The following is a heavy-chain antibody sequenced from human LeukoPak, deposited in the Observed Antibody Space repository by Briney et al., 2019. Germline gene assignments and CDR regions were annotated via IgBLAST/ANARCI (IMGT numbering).Heavy chain of an antibody. D-gene: IGHD5-24*01. Sequence: GGSLRLSCAASGFTFDDYGMSWVRQAPGKGLEWVSGINWNGGSTGYADPVKGRFTISRDNAKNSLYLQMNSLRAEDTALYYCARDSRWLQKDYWGQGTLVTVSS. CDR2: INWNGGST. V-gene: IGHV3-20*04. CDR1: GFTFDDYG. J-gene: IGHJ4*02. CDR3: ARDSRWLQKDY.